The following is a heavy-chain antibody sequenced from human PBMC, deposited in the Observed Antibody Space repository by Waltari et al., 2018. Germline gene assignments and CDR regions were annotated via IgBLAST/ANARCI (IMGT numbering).Heavy chain of an antibody. CDR1: GGSISSGGYS. V-gene: IGHV4-30-2*01. D-gene: IGHD3-22*01. J-gene: IGHJ3*02. Sequence: QLQLQESGSGLVKPSQTLSLTCAVSGGSISSGGYSWSWIRQPPGKGLEWIGYIYHSGRTYYNPSLKSRVTISVDRSKNQFSLKLSSVTAADTAVYYCARDRGYYDSSGYSDAFDIWGQGTMVTVSS. CDR3: ARDRGYYDSSGYSDAFDI. CDR2: IYHSGRT.